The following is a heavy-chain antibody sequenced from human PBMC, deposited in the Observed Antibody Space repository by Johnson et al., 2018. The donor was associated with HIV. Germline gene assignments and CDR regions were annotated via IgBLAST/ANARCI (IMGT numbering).Heavy chain of an antibody. V-gene: IGHV3-13*01. CDR3: AKVMHGYSYGYMNHDAFDI. CDR1: GFTFSSYD. J-gene: IGHJ3*02. Sequence: VQLVESGGGLVQPGGSLRLSCAASGFTFSSYDMHWVRQATGKGLEWVSAIGTAGDTYYPGSVKGRFTISRENAKNSLYLQMNSLRAEDTAFYYCAKVMHGYSYGYMNHDAFDIWGQGTMVTVSS. D-gene: IGHD5-18*01. CDR2: IGTAGDT.